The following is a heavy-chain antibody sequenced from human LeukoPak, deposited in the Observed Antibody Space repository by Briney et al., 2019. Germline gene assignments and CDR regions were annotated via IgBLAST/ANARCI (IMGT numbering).Heavy chain of an antibody. D-gene: IGHD3-10*01. Sequence: SETLSLTCTVSGGSISSYYWSCIRQPPGKGLEWIGYIYYSGSTNYNPSLKSRVTISVDTSKDQFSLKLSSVTAADTAVYYCARGFGGSGSYYPCPHYFDYWGQGTLVTVSS. CDR3: ARGFGGSGSYYPCPHYFDY. J-gene: IGHJ4*02. CDR1: GGSISSYY. V-gene: IGHV4-59*08. CDR2: IYYSGST.